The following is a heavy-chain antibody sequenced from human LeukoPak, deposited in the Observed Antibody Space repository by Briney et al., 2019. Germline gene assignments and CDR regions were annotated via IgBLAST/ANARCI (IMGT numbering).Heavy chain of an antibody. V-gene: IGHV3-23*01. D-gene: IGHD3-10*01. J-gene: IGHJ3*02. CDR3: ARRPHVLWFGEYDAFDI. Sequence: GGSLRLSCAASGFTFSSYAMSWVRQAPGKGLEWVSAISGSGGSTYYADSVKGRFTISRDNAKNTLYLQMNSLRAEDTAVYYCARRPHVLWFGEYDAFDIWGQGTMVTVSS. CDR2: ISGSGGST. CDR1: GFTFSSYA.